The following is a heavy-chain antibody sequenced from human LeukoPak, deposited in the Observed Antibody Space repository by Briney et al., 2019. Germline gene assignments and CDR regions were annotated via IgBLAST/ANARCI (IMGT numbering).Heavy chain of an antibody. CDR2: INHSGST. CDR3: ARRGTRWASYYYYYMDV. Sequence: SETLSLTCTVSGGSISSSSYYWSWIRQPPGKGLEWIGEINHSGSTNYNPSLKSRVTISVDTSKNQFSLKLSSVTAADTAVYYCARRGTRWASYYYYYMDVWGKGTTVTISS. CDR1: GGSISSSSYY. J-gene: IGHJ6*03. V-gene: IGHV4-39*07. D-gene: IGHD1-1*01.